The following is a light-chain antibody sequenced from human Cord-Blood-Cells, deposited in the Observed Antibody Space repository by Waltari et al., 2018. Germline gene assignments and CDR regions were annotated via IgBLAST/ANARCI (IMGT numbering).Light chain of an antibody. CDR1: SSDVGGYNY. Sequence: QSALTQPASVSGSPGQSITISCTGTSSDVGGYNYVSWYQQHPGKAPKLMIYDVSKRPSGVSNRFSGSKSGNTASLTISGLQAEDGADYYCSSYTSSTLYVFGTGTKVTVL. J-gene: IGLJ1*01. CDR3: SSYTSSTLYV. V-gene: IGLV2-14*01. CDR2: DVS.